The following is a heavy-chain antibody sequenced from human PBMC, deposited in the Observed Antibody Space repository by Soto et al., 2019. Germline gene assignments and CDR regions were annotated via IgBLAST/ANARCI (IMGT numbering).Heavy chain of an antibody. Sequence: QVQLQQWGAGLLKPSETLSLTCAVYGGSFSGYYWSWIRQPPGKGLEWIGEINHSGSTNYNPSLKSRVTISVDTSKNQFSLKLSSVTAADTAVYYCARGELWLEHFDYWGQGTLVTVSS. CDR2: INHSGST. V-gene: IGHV4-34*01. CDR3: ARGELWLEHFDY. CDR1: GGSFSGYY. J-gene: IGHJ4*02. D-gene: IGHD6-19*01.